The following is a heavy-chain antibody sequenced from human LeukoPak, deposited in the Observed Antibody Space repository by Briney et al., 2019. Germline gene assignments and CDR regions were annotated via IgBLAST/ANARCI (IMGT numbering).Heavy chain of an antibody. CDR2: ISGSGGST. CDR3: ARINCSGGTCYDYFDD. Sequence: PGGSLRLSCAASGFTFSSYAMSWVRQAPGKGLEWVSGISGSGGSTYYADSVEGRFTISRDNSKDTLYLHMDSLRVEDTAQYFCARINCSGGTCYDYFDDWGQGTLVTVSS. CDR1: GFTFSSYA. D-gene: IGHD2-15*01. V-gene: IGHV3-23*01. J-gene: IGHJ4*02.